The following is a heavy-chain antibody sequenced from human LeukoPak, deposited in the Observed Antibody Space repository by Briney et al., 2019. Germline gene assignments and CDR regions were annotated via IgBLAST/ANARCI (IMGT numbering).Heavy chain of an antibody. CDR2: ICNSGST. Sequence: SETLSLTCTVSGGSISSYYWSWIRQSPGKGLEWIGNICNSGSTNYNPSLKSRVSISVDTSKNQFSLKLSSVTAADTAVYYCARSAIDAFDIWGQGTMVTVSS. CDR1: GGSISSYY. J-gene: IGHJ3*02. D-gene: IGHD6-25*01. CDR3: ARSAIDAFDI. V-gene: IGHV4-59*08.